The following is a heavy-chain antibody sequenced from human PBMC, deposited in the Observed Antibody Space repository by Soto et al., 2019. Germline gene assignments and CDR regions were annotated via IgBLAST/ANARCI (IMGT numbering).Heavy chain of an antibody. J-gene: IGHJ4*02. CDR2: ISYDGSNK. V-gene: IGHV3-30-3*01. CDR1: VFTFSTYA. CDR3: ARDYSSSWYYFDY. Sequence: WGSLLIPCATSVFTFSTYAMHWVRQAPGKGLEWVAVISYDGSNKCYADSVKGRFTISRDNSKNTLYLQMNSLRAEDTAVYYCARDYSSSWYYFDYWGQGTMVTDSS. D-gene: IGHD6-13*01.